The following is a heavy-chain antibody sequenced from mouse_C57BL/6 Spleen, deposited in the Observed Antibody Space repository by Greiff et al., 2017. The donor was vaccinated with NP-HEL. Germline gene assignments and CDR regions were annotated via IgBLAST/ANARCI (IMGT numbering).Heavy chain of an antibody. V-gene: IGHV1-64*01. CDR1: GYTFTSYW. CDR3: ARENWDGYYFDC. J-gene: IGHJ2*01. Sequence: VQLQQPGAELVKPGASVKLSCKASGYTFTSYWMHWVKQRPGQGLEWIGMIHPNSGSTNYNEKFKSKATLTVDKSSSTSYMQLSSLTSEDSAVYYCARENWDGYYFDCWGKGTTLTVSS. D-gene: IGHD4-1*01. CDR2: IHPNSGST.